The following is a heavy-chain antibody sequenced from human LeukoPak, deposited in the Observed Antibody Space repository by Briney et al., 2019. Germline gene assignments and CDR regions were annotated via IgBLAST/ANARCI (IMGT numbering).Heavy chain of an antibody. CDR1: CGSFSGYY. J-gene: IGHJ4*02. Sequence: PSETLSLTCAVYCGSFSGYYGSWISQPPGKGLEWIGEINHSGSTNYNPSLKSRVTISVDTSKNQFSLKLSSVTAADTAVYYCARVQVVPAATTIDYWGQGTLVTVSS. V-gene: IGHV4-34*01. CDR3: ARVQVVPAATTIDY. CDR2: INHSGST. D-gene: IGHD2-2*01.